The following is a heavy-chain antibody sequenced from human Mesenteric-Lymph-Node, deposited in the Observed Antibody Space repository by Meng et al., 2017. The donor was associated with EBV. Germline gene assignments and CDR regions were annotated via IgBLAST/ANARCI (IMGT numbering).Heavy chain of an antibody. J-gene: IGHJ4*02. CDR1: GGDISSSSW. D-gene: IGHD6-13*01. Sequence: GQLQGLGPGLVKPSGPLSLTCSVSGGDISSSSWWSWVRQPPGKGLEWLGEIYHSSGTTNYNPSLKSRVTISLDKSKNQFSLNLSSVTAADTAVYYCARLPPTTGYGTARSYWGQGTLVTVSS. V-gene: IGHV4-4*02. CDR3: ARLPPTTGYGTARSY. CDR2: IYHSSGTT.